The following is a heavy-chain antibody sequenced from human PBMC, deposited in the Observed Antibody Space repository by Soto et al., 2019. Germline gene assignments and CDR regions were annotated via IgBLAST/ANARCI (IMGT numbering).Heavy chain of an antibody. Sequence: LSLTCTVSGGSISSGGYYWSWIRQHPGKGLEWIGYIYYSGSTYYNPSLKSRVTISVDTSKNQFSLKLSSVTAADTAVYYCARSDNYYDSSGYLFDYWGQGTLVTVSS. CDR3: ARSDNYYDSSGYLFDY. CDR1: GGSISSGGYY. CDR2: IYYSGST. V-gene: IGHV4-31*03. J-gene: IGHJ4*02. D-gene: IGHD3-22*01.